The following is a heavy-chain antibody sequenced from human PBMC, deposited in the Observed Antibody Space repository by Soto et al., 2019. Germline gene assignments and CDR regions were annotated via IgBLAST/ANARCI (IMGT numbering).Heavy chain of an antibody. CDR3: ARETGLRSSGCSHYFDF. D-gene: IGHD6-19*01. J-gene: IGHJ4*02. V-gene: IGHV3-48*02. CDR1: GFTLSSYS. Sequence: EVQLVESGGGMVQPGGSLRVSCAASGFTLSSYSMHWVRQAPGKGLEWVSYISGSGGTIYYADSVKGRFTISRDNAKNSLSVQMNSLRDEDTAVYFCARETGLRSSGCSHYFDFWGQGTRVTVSS. CDR2: ISGSGGTI.